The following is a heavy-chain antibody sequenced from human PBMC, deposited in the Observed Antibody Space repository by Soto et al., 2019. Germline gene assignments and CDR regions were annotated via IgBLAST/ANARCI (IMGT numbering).Heavy chain of an antibody. Sequence: GGSLRLSCAASGFTFSSYWMSWVRQAPGKGLEWVANIKQDGSEKYYVDSVKGRFTISRDNAKNSLYLQMNSLRAEDTAVYYCARGDSGSYPDAFDNWGQGTMVTVSS. D-gene: IGHD1-26*01. V-gene: IGHV3-7*03. CDR3: ARGDSGSYPDAFDN. CDR2: IKQDGSEK. CDR1: GFTFSSYW. J-gene: IGHJ3*02.